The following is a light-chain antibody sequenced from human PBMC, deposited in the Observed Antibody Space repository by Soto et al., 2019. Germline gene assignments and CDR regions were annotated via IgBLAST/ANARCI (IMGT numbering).Light chain of an antibody. Sequence: DIQMTQSPSSLSASVEDRVIITCRASQSISNHLNWYQQKPGKAPKLLILAASSLQSGVPSRFSGSRSGPDFTLTISSLQPEDFATYYCQQSYSSPPTFGQGTKMDIK. CDR2: AAS. J-gene: IGKJ1*01. CDR1: QSISNH. V-gene: IGKV1-39*01. CDR3: QQSYSSPPT.